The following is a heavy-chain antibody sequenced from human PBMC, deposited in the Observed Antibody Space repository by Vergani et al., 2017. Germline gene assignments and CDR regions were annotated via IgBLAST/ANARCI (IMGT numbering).Heavy chain of an antibody. CDR2: IKSDGIIT. CDR1: GFSFSGYW. Sequence: EVQLVESGGGLIHPGGSLRLSCEGSGFSFSGYWMHWVRQSPEKGLVWVSRIKSDGIITNYADSVKGRFTISRDNAKNTLYLEMNSLRGDDTAIYYCVKDIAASGNYWYFDLWGRGTLVTVSS. D-gene: IGHD6-13*01. CDR3: VKDIAASGNYWYFDL. J-gene: IGHJ2*01. V-gene: IGHV3-74*01.